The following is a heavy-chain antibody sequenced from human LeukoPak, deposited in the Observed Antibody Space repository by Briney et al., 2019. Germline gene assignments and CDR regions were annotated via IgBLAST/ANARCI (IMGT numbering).Heavy chain of an antibody. CDR1: GFTFHDYA. J-gene: IGHJ3*02. CDR3: SRAVAGTSDTFEI. CDR2: ITWDGDTT. V-gene: IGHV3-43D*03. Sequence: GGSLRLSCAASGFTFHDYAMHWVRQGPVKGLEWVSLITWDGDTTYYGDSVKGRFTISRDNSKKSLYLQMNSLRTEDTALYYCSRAVAGTSDTFEIWGQGTMVTVPS. D-gene: IGHD6-19*01.